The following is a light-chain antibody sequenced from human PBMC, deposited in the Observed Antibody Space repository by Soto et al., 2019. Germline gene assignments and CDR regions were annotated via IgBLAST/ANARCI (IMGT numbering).Light chain of an antibody. CDR2: AAS. CDR3: QECYSTTRT. V-gene: IGKV1-39*01. J-gene: IGKJ4*01. CDR1: QSISSY. Sequence: DIQMTPSPSSLSASVGDRVTITCRASQSISSYLNWYQQKPGKAPKLLIYAASSLQSGVPSRFSGSGSGTDFTLTISSLQPDDFATYDWQECYSTTRTFGGGTKVEIK.